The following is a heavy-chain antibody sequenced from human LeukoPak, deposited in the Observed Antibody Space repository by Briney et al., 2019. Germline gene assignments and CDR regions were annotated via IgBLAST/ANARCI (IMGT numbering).Heavy chain of an antibody. Sequence: GGSLRLSCAASGFTFSSYGMHWVCQAPGKGLEWVAVIWYDRSNKYYADSVKGRFTISRDNSKNTLYLQMNSLRAEDTAVYYCAREVGTSDIVVVPAAPEYYYYYGMDVWGQGTTVTVSS. V-gene: IGHV3-33*01. CDR2: IWYDRSNK. CDR1: GFTFSSYG. CDR3: AREVGTSDIVVVPAAPEYYYYYGMDV. D-gene: IGHD2-2*01. J-gene: IGHJ6*02.